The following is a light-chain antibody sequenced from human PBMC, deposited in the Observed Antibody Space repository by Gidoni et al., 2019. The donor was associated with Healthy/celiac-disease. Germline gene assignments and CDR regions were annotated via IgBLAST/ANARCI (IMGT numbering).Light chain of an antibody. CDR2: AAS. V-gene: IGKV1-39*01. CDR3: QQSDSTPPT. Sequence: IQMTQSPSSLSASVGDRVTITCRASQSISSYLNWYQQKPSKAPQLMIYAASSLQSGVPSRFSGSGSGTDFTRTISSLQPEDFATDYCQQSDSTPPTFGQGTKLEIK. CDR1: QSISSY. J-gene: IGKJ2*01.